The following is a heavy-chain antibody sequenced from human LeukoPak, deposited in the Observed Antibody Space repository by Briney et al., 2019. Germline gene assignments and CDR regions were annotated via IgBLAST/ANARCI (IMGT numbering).Heavy chain of an antibody. CDR2: IYYSGST. D-gene: IGHD4-11*01. Sequence: SQTLSLARTVSGGSISSGGYYWSWIRQHPGKGLEWIGYIYYSGSTYYNPSLKSRVTISVDTSKNQFSLKLSSVTAADTAVYYCARSGESDYSNYDWGQGTLVTVSS. CDR1: GGSISSGGYY. J-gene: IGHJ4*02. CDR3: ARSGESDYSNYD. V-gene: IGHV4-31*03.